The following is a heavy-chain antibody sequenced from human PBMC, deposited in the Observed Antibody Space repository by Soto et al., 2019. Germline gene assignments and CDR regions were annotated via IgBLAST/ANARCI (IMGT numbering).Heavy chain of an antibody. V-gene: IGHV3-9*01. D-gene: IGHD2-2*01. CDR1: GFTFDDYA. J-gene: IGHJ6*02. Sequence: EVQLVESGGGLVQPGRSLRLSCAASGFTFDDYAMHWVRQAPGKGLEWVSGITWNSGSIGYADSVKGRFTISRDNAKNSLYLQMNSLGAEDTALYYCGTVGTIHTGGMDVWGQGTTVTVSS. CDR2: ITWNSGSI. CDR3: GTVGTIHTGGMDV.